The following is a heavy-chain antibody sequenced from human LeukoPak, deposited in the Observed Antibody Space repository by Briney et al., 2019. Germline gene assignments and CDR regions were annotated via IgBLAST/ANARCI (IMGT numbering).Heavy chain of an antibody. CDR2: IIPIFGTA. J-gene: IGHJ6*03. CDR3: STASIAAAETLYYYYYMDV. Sequence: ASVKVSCKPSGGTFSSYAISWVRQAPGQGLEWMGRIIPIFGTANYAQKLQGRDTITTDESTSTAYMELSSLRSEDTAVYYYSTASIAAAETLYYYYYMDVWGKGTTVTVSS. V-gene: IGHV1-69*05. CDR1: GGTFSSYA. D-gene: IGHD6-13*01.